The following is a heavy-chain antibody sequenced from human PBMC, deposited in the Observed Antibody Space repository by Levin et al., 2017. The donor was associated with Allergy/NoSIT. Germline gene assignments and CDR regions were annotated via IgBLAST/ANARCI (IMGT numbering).Heavy chain of an antibody. Sequence: KSGGSLRLSCAASGFTFSNAWMSWVRQAPGKGLEWVGRIKSKTDGGTTDYAAPVKGRFTISRDDSKNTLYLQMNSLKTEDTAVYYCTTEVIVVVTSEFDYWGQGTLVTVSS. V-gene: IGHV3-15*01. J-gene: IGHJ4*02. CDR2: IKSKTDGGTT. CDR1: GFTFSNAW. CDR3: TTEVIVVVTSEFDY. D-gene: IGHD3-22*01.